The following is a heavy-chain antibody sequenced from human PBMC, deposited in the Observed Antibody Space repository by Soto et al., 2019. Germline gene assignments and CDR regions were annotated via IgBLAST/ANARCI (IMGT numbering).Heavy chain of an antibody. J-gene: IGHJ4*02. Sequence: ASVKVSCKASGYTFTNYGISWVRQAPGEGLEWVGWINTSNDNKLYAQKLQGRLTLTTDTSTSTAYMDLTTLRSDDTAVYFCARDPGAVSFDFWAQGTLVPVSS. D-gene: IGHD3-10*01. CDR3: ARDPGAVSFDF. CDR1: GYTFTNYG. CDR2: INTSNDNK. V-gene: IGHV1-18*01.